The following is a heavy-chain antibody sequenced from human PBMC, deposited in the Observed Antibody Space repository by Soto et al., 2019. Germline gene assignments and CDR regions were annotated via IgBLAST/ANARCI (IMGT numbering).Heavy chain of an antibody. Sequence: PGGSLRLSCAASGFTFSSYAMNWVRQAPGKGLEWVSGISAGGDSTYYADSVKGRFTFSRDNSKNTLYLQMNSLRAEDTAVYYCAKAGAGAAGGLYSRYGLDVWDQGTTLTVSS. CDR1: GFTFSSYA. CDR2: ISAGGDST. V-gene: IGHV3-23*01. J-gene: IGHJ6*02. CDR3: AKAGAGAAGGLYSRYGLDV. D-gene: IGHD2-21*01.